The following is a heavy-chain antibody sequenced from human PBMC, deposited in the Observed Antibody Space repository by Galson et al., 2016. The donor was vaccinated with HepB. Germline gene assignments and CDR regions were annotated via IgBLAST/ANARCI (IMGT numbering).Heavy chain of an antibody. CDR2: IWYDGSNK. Sequence: SLRLSCAASGFTFSRYGMHWVRQAPGKGLEWVAVIWYDGSNKYYADSVKGRFTISRDNSQNTLYLQMNSLRAEDTAVYYCARPCSGDECDYWGQGTLVAVSS. J-gene: IGHJ4*02. V-gene: IGHV3-33*01. CDR1: GFTFSRYG. D-gene: IGHD5-12*01. CDR3: ARPCSGDECDY.